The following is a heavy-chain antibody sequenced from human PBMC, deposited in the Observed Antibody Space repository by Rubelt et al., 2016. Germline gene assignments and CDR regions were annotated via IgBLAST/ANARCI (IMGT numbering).Heavy chain of an antibody. CDR1: GYTFTSYY. Sequence: GYTFTSYYMHWVRQAPGQGLEWMGRINPNSGGTNYAQKFQGRVTMTRDTSISTAYMELSRLRSDDTAVYYCARRGFSGSSLDYWGQGTLVTVSS. CDR2: INPNSGGT. J-gene: IGHJ4*02. D-gene: IGHD1-26*01. V-gene: IGHV1-2*06. CDR3: ARRGFSGSSLDY.